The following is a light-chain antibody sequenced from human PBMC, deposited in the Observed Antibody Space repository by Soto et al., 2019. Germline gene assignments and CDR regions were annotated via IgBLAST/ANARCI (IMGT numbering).Light chain of an antibody. CDR3: SSYTSSNTWV. V-gene: IGLV2-14*01. CDR2: EVS. CDR1: SSDVGDYNY. Sequence: QSALTQPASVSGSPGQSLTISCTGTSSDVGDYNYVSWYQQHPGKAPKLMIYEVSNRPSGVSNRLSGSKSGNTASLTISGIQSEDEADYYCSSYTSSNTWVFGGGTKLTVL. J-gene: IGLJ3*02.